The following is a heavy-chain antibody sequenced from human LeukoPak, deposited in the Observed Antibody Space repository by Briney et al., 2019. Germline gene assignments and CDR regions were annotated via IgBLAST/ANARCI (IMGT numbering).Heavy chain of an antibody. Sequence: SVKVSCKASGGTFSNSAITWVRQAPGQGLEWMGRIIPILDRANYAQKFQGRVTITADKSTSTAYTELSSLRSEDTAVYYCARGVSGYDPYYFDYWGQGTLVTVSS. D-gene: IGHD5-12*01. J-gene: IGHJ4*02. V-gene: IGHV1-69*04. CDR1: GGTFSNSA. CDR3: ARGVSGYDPYYFDY. CDR2: IIPILDRA.